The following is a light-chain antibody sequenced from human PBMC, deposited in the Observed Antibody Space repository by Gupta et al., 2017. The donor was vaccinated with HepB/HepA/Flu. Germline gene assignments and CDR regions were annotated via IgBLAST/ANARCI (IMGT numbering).Light chain of an antibody. CDR1: QSISSY. Sequence: DIQMTQSPSSLSASVGDRVTITCRASQSISSYLNWYQQKPGKAPKLLIYAASSLQSGVPSRFSGSGSGTDFTLTISSLQPEDFETYYCQQSYSTQGVNTFGQGTKLEIK. J-gene: IGKJ2*01. CDR3: QQSYSTQGVNT. CDR2: AAS. V-gene: IGKV1-39*01.